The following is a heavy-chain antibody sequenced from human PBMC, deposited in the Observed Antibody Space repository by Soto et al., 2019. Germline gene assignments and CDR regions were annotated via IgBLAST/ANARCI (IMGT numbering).Heavy chain of an antibody. CDR1: GGSISGYY. Sequence: PSETLSLTCTVSGGSISGYYWSWIRQPAGNGLEWIGLFYTMGSTNYNPSLQSRVTMSVDTSKNEFSLKVSSVTAADTAVYFCARVRDYGLGTNRHYYGMDVWGQGTTVTVSS. CDR2: FYTMGST. J-gene: IGHJ6*02. D-gene: IGHD3-10*01. CDR3: ARVRDYGLGTNRHYYGMDV. V-gene: IGHV4-4*07.